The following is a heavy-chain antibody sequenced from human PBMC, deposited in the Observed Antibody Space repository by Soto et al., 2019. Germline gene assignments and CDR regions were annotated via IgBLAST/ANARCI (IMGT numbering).Heavy chain of an antibody. Sequence: PSQTLSLTCAISGDSVSSNSAAWNWIRQSPSRGLEWLGRTYYRSKWYNDYAVSVKSRVTINPDTSKNQFSLQLNSVTPEDTAVYYCARELGSSWLYYYYGMDVWGQGTTLTVSS. V-gene: IGHV6-1*01. J-gene: IGHJ6*02. CDR2: TYYRSKWYN. CDR3: ARELGSSWLYYYYGMDV. D-gene: IGHD6-13*01. CDR1: GDSVSSNSAA.